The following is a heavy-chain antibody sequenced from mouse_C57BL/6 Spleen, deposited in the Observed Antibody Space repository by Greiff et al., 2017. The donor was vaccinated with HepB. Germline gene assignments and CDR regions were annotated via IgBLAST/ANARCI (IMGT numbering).Heavy chain of an antibody. Sequence: VKLQQSGAELARPGASVKMSCKASGYTFTSYTMHWVKQRPGQGLEWIGYINPSSGYTKYNQKFKDKTTLTADKSSSTAYMQLSSLTSEDSAVYYCARNRVNGFAYWGQGTLVTVSA. CDR2: INPSSGYT. CDR3: ARNRVNGFAY. J-gene: IGHJ3*01. V-gene: IGHV1-4*01. CDR1: GYTFTSYT. D-gene: IGHD2-2*01.